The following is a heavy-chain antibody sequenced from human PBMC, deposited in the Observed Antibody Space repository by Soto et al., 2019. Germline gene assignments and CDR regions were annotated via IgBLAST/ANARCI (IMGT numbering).Heavy chain of an antibody. CDR1: GGSISNYV. D-gene: IGHD3-10*01. CDR3: ARTLNSGTLDY. V-gene: IGHV4-59*01. Sequence: SETLSLTCSVSGGSISNYVWSWIRQPPGKGLEWIGYIYDTGRTKYNPSLNSRVTISVDTSKKQFSLKVNSVTDADTAVYYCARTLNSGTLDYWGQGTLVTVSS. J-gene: IGHJ4*02. CDR2: IYDTGRT.